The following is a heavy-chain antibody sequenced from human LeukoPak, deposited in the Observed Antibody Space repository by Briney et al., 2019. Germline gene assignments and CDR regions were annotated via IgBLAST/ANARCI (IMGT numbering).Heavy chain of an antibody. CDR2: VYYSGST. CDR1: GDFITAYY. D-gene: IGHD3-10*01. J-gene: IGHJ4*02. Sequence: PSETLSLTCTVSGDFITAYYWSWIRQPPGKGLEWIGYVYYSGSTEYNPSLRSRVTISLEMSKNQFSLKLSSVTAADTAVYYCARGQKVLWFGELPDYWGQGTLVTVSS. V-gene: IGHV4-59*08. CDR3: ARGQKVLWFGELPDY.